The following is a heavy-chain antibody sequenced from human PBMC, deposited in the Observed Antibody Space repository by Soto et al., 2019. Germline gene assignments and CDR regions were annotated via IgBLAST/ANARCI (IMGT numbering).Heavy chain of an antibody. CDR3: ARVHCSAGTCLDGLDF. V-gene: IGHV6-1*01. J-gene: IGHJ6*02. CDR1: GDSVSSNGAC. D-gene: IGHD2-15*01. Sequence: QTLSLTCVISGDSVSSNGACWNWIRQSPSRGLQWLGRIYYRSKWFHGYAASVESRMAINPDTSRNQFSLQLNYVTPEDTAVYYCARVHCSAGTCLDGLDFWGQGTTVTVSS. CDR2: IYYRSKWFH.